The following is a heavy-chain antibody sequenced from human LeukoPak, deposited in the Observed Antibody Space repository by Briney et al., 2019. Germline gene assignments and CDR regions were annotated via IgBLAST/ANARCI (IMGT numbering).Heavy chain of an antibody. CDR2: IYYSGST. V-gene: IGHV4-59*12. CDR3: ARDEDYGGSDAFDI. Sequence: SETLSLTCTVSGGSISSYYWSWIRQPPGKGLEWIGYIYYSGSTNYNPSLKSRVTMSVDTSKNQFSLKLSSVTAADTAVYYCARDEDYGGSDAFDIWGQGTMVTVSS. D-gene: IGHD4-23*01. CDR1: GGSISSYY. J-gene: IGHJ3*02.